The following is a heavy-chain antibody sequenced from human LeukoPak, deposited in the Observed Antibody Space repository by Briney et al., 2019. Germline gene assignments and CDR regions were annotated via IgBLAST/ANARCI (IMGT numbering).Heavy chain of an antibody. J-gene: IGHJ4*02. D-gene: IGHD3-22*01. Sequence: ASVEVSCKVSGYTLTELSMHWVRQAPGKGLEWMGGFDPEDGETIYAQKFQGRVTMTEDTSTDTAYMELSSLRSEDTAVYYCATDVLGYYYDSSGEGDFDYWGQGTLVTVSS. CDR3: ATDVLGYYYDSSGEGDFDY. V-gene: IGHV1-24*01. CDR1: GYTLTELS. CDR2: FDPEDGET.